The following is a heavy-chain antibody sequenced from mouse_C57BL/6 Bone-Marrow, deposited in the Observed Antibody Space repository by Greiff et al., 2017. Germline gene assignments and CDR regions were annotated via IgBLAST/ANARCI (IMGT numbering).Heavy chain of an antibody. J-gene: IGHJ4*01. CDR3: ARGPDRPAMDY. CDR1: GYTFTSYW. CDR2: IDPSDSYT. V-gene: IGHV1-69*01. Sequence: QVPLQQPGAELVMPGASVKLSCKASGYTFTSYWMHWVKQRPGQGLEWIGEIDPSDSYTNYNQKLKGKSTLTVDKSSSTAYMQLSRLTSEDSAVYYCARGPDRPAMDYWGQGTSVTVSS.